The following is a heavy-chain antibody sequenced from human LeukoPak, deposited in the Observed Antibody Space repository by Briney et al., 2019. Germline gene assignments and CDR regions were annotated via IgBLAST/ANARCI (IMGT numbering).Heavy chain of an antibody. Sequence: GGSLRLSCAASGFTFSSYEMNWVRQAPGKGLEWVSYISNSGSTIYYADSVKGRLTISRDNAKNSLYLQMNSLRAEDTAVYYCARKYCSSTSCLFDYWGQGTLVTVSS. CDR3: ARKYCSSTSCLFDY. CDR2: ISNSGSTI. V-gene: IGHV3-48*03. CDR1: GFTFSSYE. D-gene: IGHD2-2*01. J-gene: IGHJ4*02.